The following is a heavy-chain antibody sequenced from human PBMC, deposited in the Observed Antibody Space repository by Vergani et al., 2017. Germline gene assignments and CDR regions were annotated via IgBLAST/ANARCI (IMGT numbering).Heavy chain of an antibody. CDR3: VKGSRITMVRGVIIADAFDI. Sequence: EVQLVESGGGLVQPGGSLRLSCSASGFTFSSYAMHWVRQAPGKALELFSAMSSNGGSTYYADSVKGRFTSSRDNSKNTLYLQMSSLRAEDTAVYYCVKGSRITMVRGVIIADAFDIWGQGTMVTVSS. D-gene: IGHD3-10*01. CDR2: MSSNGGST. V-gene: IGHV3-64D*06. CDR1: GFTFSSYA. J-gene: IGHJ3*02.